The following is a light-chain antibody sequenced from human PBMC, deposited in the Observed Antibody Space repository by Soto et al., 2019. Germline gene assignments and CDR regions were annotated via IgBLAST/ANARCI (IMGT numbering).Light chain of an antibody. CDR1: QSVSSN. CDR2: GAF. Sequence: EIVLTQSPATLSLSPGERVTLSCRASQSVSSNLAWYQQKPGQAPRLLIHGAFTRATGIPARFSGSGSGTDFSLTISSLQSEDRAVYYCQQYDKWPPITFGQGTRLEIK. V-gene: IGKV3-15*01. CDR3: QQYDKWPPIT. J-gene: IGKJ5*01.